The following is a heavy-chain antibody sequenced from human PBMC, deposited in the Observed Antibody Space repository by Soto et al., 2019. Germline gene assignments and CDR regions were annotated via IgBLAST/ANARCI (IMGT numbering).Heavy chain of an antibody. J-gene: IGHJ6*02. Sequence: SETLSLTCTVSCDSVSSGGYYWSWIRQPPGKGLEWIGYIYSSGSANYNPSLKSRVTISRDTSKNQISLKVASVTAADTAGYYCARGFSSVSMDAWGQGTTVTVSS. CDR1: CDSVSSGGYY. CDR3: ARGFSSVSMDA. D-gene: IGHD6-19*01. V-gene: IGHV4-61*08. CDR2: IYSSGSA.